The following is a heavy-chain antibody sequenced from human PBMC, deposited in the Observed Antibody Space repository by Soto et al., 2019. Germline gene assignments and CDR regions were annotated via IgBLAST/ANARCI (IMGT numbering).Heavy chain of an antibody. Sequence: PGVSLRLSCAASGFTFSSYAMSWVRQAPGKGLERVSAISGSGGSTYYADSVKGRFTISRDNSKNTLYLQMNSLRAEDTAVYYCVRQAKVTKLTADVGYYYGLEVWGQGTKVTVS. J-gene: IGHJ6*02. CDR3: VRQAKVTKLTADVGYYYGLEV. D-gene: IGHD4-4*01. CDR2: ISGSGGST. V-gene: IGHV3-23*01. CDR1: GFTFSSYA.